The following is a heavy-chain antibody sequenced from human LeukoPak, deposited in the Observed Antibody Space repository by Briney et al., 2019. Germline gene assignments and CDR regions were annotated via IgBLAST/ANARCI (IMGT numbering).Heavy chain of an antibody. V-gene: IGHV4-4*09. CDR1: GGSISSYI. D-gene: IGHD3-16*01. J-gene: IGHJ4*02. CDR3: TRQPGTGGINL. Sequence: SETLSLTCSVSGGSISSYIWSWIRQPPGKGLEWIGYIYTSGSTDYNPSLKSRVTISVDRSKNQFPLKLSSVTAADTAFYYCTRQPGTGGINLWGQGTLVTVSS. CDR2: IYTSGST.